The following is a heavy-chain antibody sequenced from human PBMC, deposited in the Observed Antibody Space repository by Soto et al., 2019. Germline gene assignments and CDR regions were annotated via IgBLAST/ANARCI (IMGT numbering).Heavy chain of an antibody. Sequence: PGGSLRLSCAASGFSFSTYSMNWVRQAPGKGLEWVSNISTRSNSIYYADSVKGRFTVSRDNAKNSLCLQMSRLRDEDTAVYFCARAKYGGAYSPFDNWGQGSLVTVSS. D-gene: IGHD1-26*01. V-gene: IGHV3-48*02. CDR1: GFSFSTYS. CDR2: ISTRSNSI. CDR3: ARAKYGGAYSPFDN. J-gene: IGHJ4*02.